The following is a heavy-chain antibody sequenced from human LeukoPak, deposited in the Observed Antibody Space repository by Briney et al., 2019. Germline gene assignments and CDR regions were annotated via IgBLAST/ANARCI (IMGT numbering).Heavy chain of an antibody. CDR2: LWSDGANK. V-gene: IGHV3-33*06. Sequence: PGGSLRLSCAASGFTFSHYGFHWVRQAPGKGLEWVAVLWSDGANKYYGDSVKGRFMIYRDDSQNTVYLQMNSLRAEDTAVYYCSKDAQRGFDYSNSLEYWGQGSLVTVSS. J-gene: IGHJ4*02. CDR1: GFTFSHYG. CDR3: SKDAQRGFDYSNSLEY. D-gene: IGHD4-11*01.